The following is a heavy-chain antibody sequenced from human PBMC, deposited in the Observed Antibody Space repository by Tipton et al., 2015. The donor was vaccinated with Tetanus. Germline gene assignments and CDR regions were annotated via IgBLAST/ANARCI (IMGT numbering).Heavy chain of an antibody. D-gene: IGHD6-19*01. Sequence: TLSLTCTVSGGSISSYYWTWIRQPPGRGLEWIGYVHYSGSTNYSPSLRSRVTLSVDTSKNQFSLKLSSVTAADTAVYYRARIGWLQQNKPAFDIWGQGTVATVSS. V-gene: IGHV4-59*01. CDR2: VHYSGST. CDR1: GGSISSYY. CDR3: ARIGWLQQNKPAFDI. J-gene: IGHJ3*02.